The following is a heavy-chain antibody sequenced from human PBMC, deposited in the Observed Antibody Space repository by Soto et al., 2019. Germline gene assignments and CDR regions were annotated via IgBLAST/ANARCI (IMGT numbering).Heavy chain of an antibody. D-gene: IGHD3-9*01. Sequence: QVQLVQSGAEVKKPGSSVKVSCKASGGTFSSYTISWVRQAPGQGLEWMGRIIPILGIANYAQKFQGRVTITADKSTSTAYMELSSLRSEDTAVYYCARGSYDILTGYAHAFDIWGQGTMVTVSS. CDR1: GGTFSSYT. J-gene: IGHJ3*02. CDR3: ARGSYDILTGYAHAFDI. CDR2: IIPILGIA. V-gene: IGHV1-69*02.